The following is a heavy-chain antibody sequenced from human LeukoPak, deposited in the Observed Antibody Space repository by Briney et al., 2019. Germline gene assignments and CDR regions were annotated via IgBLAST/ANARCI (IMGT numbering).Heavy chain of an antibody. CDR3: ARGVPAAVFDY. J-gene: IGHJ4*02. V-gene: IGHV1-69*04. CDR1: GSTFSSYA. D-gene: IGHD2-2*01. CDR2: IIPILGIA. Sequence: ASVKVSCKASGSTFSSYAISWVRQAPGQGLEWMGRIIPILGIANYAQKFQGRVTITADKSTSTAYMELSSLRSEDTAVYYCARGVPAAVFDYWGQGTLVTVSS.